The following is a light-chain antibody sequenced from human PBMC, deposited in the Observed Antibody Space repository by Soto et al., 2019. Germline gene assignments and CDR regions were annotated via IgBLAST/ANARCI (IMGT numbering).Light chain of an antibody. J-gene: IGLJ1*01. Sequence: QSALTQPASVSGSPGQSITISCSGSSSDIGAYNHVAWFQQFPGKTPKLVIYSVSDRPSGVSYRFSGSKSGNTASLTISGLQAEDEADYYCSSYTSSSTLEVFGTGTKLTVL. CDR2: SVS. V-gene: IGLV2-14*01. CDR3: SSYTSSSTLEV. CDR1: SSDIGAYNH.